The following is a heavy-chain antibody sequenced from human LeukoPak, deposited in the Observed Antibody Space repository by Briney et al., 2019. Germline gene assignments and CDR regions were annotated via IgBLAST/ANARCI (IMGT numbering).Heavy chain of an antibody. Sequence: GASVTVSCKASGYTFTGYCMHWVRQAPGQGLEWMGWINPNSGGTNYAQKFQGRVTMTRDTSISTAYMELSRLRSDDTAVYYCARGRWRGSYFAYWGQGTLVTVSS. CDR2: INPNSGGT. J-gene: IGHJ4*02. CDR3: ARGRWRGSYFAY. CDR1: GYTFTGYC. D-gene: IGHD1-26*01. V-gene: IGHV1-2*02.